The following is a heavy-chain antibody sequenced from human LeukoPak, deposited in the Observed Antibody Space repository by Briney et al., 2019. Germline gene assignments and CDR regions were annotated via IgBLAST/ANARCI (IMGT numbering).Heavy chain of an antibody. CDR1: GGSISSGSYY. CDR2: IYTSGST. V-gene: IGHV4-61*02. CDR3: ARGGSITGTTWGDYFDY. D-gene: IGHD1-20*01. Sequence: SQTLSLTCTVSGGSISSGSYYWSWIRQPAGKGLEWIGRIYTSGSTNYNPSLKSRVTISVDTSKNQFSLKLSSVTAADTAVYYCARGGSITGTTWGDYFDYWGQGTLVTVSS. J-gene: IGHJ4*02.